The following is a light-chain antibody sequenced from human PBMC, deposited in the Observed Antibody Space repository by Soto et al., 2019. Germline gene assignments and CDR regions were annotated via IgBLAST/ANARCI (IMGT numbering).Light chain of an antibody. CDR3: HQYNSYSPFT. J-gene: IGKJ3*01. V-gene: IGKV1-5*01. Sequence: DIQMTQSPSTLSASVGDKVTVTCRASQNIRSRLAWYQQKPGKAHNLLISDASSLESRVPSRFSGSGSATEFTLTISILQPDDVATYYCHQYNSYSPFTFGPGTIVDIK. CDR1: QNIRSR. CDR2: DAS.